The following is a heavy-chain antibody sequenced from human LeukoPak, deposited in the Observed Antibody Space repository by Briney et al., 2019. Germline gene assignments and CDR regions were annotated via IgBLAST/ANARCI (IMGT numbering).Heavy chain of an antibody. Sequence: GGSLRLSCAASGFTFSSYWMSWVRQAPGKGLEWVANIKQDGSEKYYVDSVKGRFTISRDNAKNSLYLQMNSLRAEDTAVYYCAREYYYDSGAPLFDYWGQGTLVTVSS. J-gene: IGHJ4*02. CDR2: IKQDGSEK. V-gene: IGHV3-7*01. CDR1: GFTFSSYW. D-gene: IGHD3-10*01. CDR3: AREYYYDSGAPLFDY.